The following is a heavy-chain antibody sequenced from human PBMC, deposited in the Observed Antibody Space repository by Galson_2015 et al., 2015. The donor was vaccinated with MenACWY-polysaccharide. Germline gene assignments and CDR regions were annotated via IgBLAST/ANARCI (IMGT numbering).Heavy chain of an antibody. Sequence: SLRLSCAVSGFSSSSFQMNWVRQAPGKGLEWVSYISSSGKSIYYGDSVKGRFIISRDNAKNSLYLQMNSLRAEDTAIYYCARDGDHDDYTDALDIWGHGTMVTVSS. CDR1: GFSSSSFQ. J-gene: IGHJ3*02. D-gene: IGHD4-11*01. V-gene: IGHV3-48*03. CDR3: ARDGDHDDYTDALDI. CDR2: ISSSGKSI.